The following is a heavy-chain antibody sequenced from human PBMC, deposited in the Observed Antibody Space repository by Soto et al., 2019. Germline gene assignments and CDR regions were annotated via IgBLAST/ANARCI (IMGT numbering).Heavy chain of an antibody. J-gene: IGHJ4*02. CDR2: ISGSGGST. Sequence: GGSLRLSCAASGFTFSSYAMSWVRQAPGKGLEWVSAISGSGGSTYYADSVKGRFTISRDNSKNTLYLQMNSLRAEDTAVYYCAKDRSVAVAGQQYDYWGQGTLVTVSS. CDR1: GFTFSSYA. D-gene: IGHD6-19*01. V-gene: IGHV3-23*01. CDR3: AKDRSVAVAGQQYDY.